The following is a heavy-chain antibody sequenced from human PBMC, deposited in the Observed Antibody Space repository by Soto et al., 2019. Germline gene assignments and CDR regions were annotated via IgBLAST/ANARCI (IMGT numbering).Heavy chain of an antibody. CDR3: AKDQGYSSRWSFDY. V-gene: IGHV3-23*01. J-gene: IGHJ4*02. CDR1: GFTFSSYG. CDR2: ISGSGGST. Sequence: PGGSLRLSCAASGFTFSSYGMSWVRQAPGKGLEWVSAISGSGGSTYYADSVKGRFTIFRDNSKNTLYLQMNSLRAEDTAVYYCAKDQGYSSRWSFDYWGQGTLVTVSS. D-gene: IGHD6-13*01.